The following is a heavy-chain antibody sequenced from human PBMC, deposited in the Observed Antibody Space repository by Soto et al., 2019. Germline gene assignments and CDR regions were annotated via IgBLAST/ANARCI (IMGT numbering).Heavy chain of an antibody. J-gene: IGHJ5*02. D-gene: IGHD2-8*01. CDR3: ARDQTLYAIGGDYWFDP. Sequence: VKVSCKASGYTFMSYGIHWVRQAPGQGLEWMGWISVYKGNTNYAQKLQDRVTMTTDTSTSTAYMELRSLRSDDTAVYFCARDQTLYAIGGDYWFDPWGQGTLVTVS. CDR1: GYTFMSYG. V-gene: IGHV1-18*01. CDR2: ISVYKGNT.